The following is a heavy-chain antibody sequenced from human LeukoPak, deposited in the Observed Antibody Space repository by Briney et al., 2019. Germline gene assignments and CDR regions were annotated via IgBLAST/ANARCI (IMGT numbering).Heavy chain of an antibody. CDR2: ITPSSGGT. D-gene: IGHD4-17*01. CDR3: ARDGHGVVDY. J-gene: IGHJ4*02. CDR1: GYTFTGYY. Sequence: GASVKVSCKASGYTFTGYYMHWVRQAPGQGLEWMGWITPSSGGTIYAQKFQGRVTVTRDTSISTAYMDLSRLRSEDMAVYYCARDGHGVVDYWGQGTLVTVSS. V-gene: IGHV1-2*02.